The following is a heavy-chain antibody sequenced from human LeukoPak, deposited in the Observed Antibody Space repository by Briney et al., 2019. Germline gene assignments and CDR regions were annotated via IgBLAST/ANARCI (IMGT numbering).Heavy chain of an antibody. CDR3: ARGNPPSHPLDY. CDR2: IIPIFGTA. V-gene: IGHV1-69*01. CDR1: GGTFSRYA. Sequence: ASVKVSCKASGGTFSRYAISWVRQAPGQGLEWMGGIIPIFGTANYAQKFQGRVTITADESTSTAYMELSSLRSEDTAVYYCARGNPPSHPLDYWGQGTLVTVSS. J-gene: IGHJ4*02.